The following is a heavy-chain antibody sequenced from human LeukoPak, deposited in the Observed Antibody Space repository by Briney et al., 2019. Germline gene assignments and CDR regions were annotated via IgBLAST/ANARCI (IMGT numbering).Heavy chain of an antibody. V-gene: IGHV4-4*07. D-gene: IGHD5-18*01. CDR2: IYTSGST. Sequence: SETLSLTCTVSGGSISSYYWSWIRQPAGKGLEWIGRIYTSGSTNYNPSLKSRVTMSADTSKNQFSLKLSSVTAADTAVYYCARVEYSYAPRAFDIWGQGTMVTVSS. CDR3: ARVEYSYAPRAFDI. CDR1: GGSISSYY. J-gene: IGHJ3*02.